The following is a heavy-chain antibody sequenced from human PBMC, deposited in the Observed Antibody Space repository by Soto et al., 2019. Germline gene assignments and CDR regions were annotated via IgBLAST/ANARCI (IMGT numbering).Heavy chain of an antibody. D-gene: IGHD1-7*01. CDR3: ATMGTPATGLYYFDY. CDR2: ISYSGST. V-gene: IGHV4-30-4*01. J-gene: IGHJ4*02. Sequence: QVQLQESGPGLVKPSQTLSLTCTVSGGSISSGNYYWSWIRQPPGKGLEWIGFISYSGSTYYNALLNSLVTISVDKSNTQFSLNLSLVTSADTVVYYCATMGTPATGLYYFDYWGQGTLVTVSS. CDR1: GGSISSGNYY.